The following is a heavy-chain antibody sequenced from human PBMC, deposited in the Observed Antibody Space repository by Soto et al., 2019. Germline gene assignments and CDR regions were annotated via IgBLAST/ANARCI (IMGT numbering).Heavy chain of an antibody. D-gene: IGHD3-10*01. Sequence: SETLSLTCTVSGGSISSGGYYWSWIRQHPGKGLEWIGYIYYSGSTYYNPSLKSRVTISVDTSKNQFSLKLSSVTAADTAVYYCARPLWFGEATYAFDIWGQGTMVTVSS. CDR1: GGSISSGGYY. CDR3: ARPLWFGEATYAFDI. CDR2: IYYSGST. V-gene: IGHV4-31*03. J-gene: IGHJ3*02.